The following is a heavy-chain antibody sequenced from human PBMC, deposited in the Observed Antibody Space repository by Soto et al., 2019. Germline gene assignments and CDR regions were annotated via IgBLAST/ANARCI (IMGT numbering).Heavy chain of an antibody. Sequence: QVQLVESGGGVVQPGRSLRLSCAASGFTFSIYGMHWVRQAPGKGLEWVAVIAYDGSNKYYADSVKGRFTISRDNSKNTLYLQMNTLRAEDTAVYYCAIDLEMAHNWSYWGQGTLVTVSS. CDR3: AIDLEMAHNWSY. CDR2: IAYDGSNK. D-gene: IGHD1-1*01. CDR1: GFTFSIYG. J-gene: IGHJ4*02. V-gene: IGHV3-30*03.